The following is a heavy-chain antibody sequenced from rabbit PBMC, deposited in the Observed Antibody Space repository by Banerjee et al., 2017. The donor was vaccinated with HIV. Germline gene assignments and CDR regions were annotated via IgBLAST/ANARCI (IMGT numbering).Heavy chain of an antibody. CDR1: GFSFSSSYW. D-gene: IGHD7-1*01. CDR2: IYIGDGNT. CDR3: ARPGYTGGDYVYFKL. V-gene: IGHV1S40*01. J-gene: IGHJ4*01. Sequence: QSLEESGGDLVKPGASLTLTCTASGFSFSSSYWICWVRQAPGKGLEWIACIYIGDGNTYYASWAKGRFTISKTSSTTVTLQMTSLTAADTATYFCARPGYTGGDYVYFKLWGQGTLVTVS.